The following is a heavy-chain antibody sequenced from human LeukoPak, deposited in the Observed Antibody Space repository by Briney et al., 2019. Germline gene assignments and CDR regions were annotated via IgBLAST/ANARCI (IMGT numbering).Heavy chain of an antibody. Sequence: TPSETLSLTCTVSGGSISSYYWSWVRQPPGKGLEWVGSIYYSGSTTSNPSLKSRVTISADTSKNQFSLKLSSVTAADTAVYCCARAALYSYGLDWFDPWGQGTLVTVSS. J-gene: IGHJ5*02. V-gene: IGHV4-59*01. CDR3: ARAALYSYGLDWFDP. CDR2: IYYSGST. CDR1: GGSISSYY. D-gene: IGHD5-18*01.